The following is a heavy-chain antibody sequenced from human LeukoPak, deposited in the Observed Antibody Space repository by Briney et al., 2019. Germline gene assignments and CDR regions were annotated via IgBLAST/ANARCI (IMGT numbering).Heavy chain of an antibody. CDR2: INHSGST. D-gene: IGHD1-26*01. J-gene: IGHJ4*02. V-gene: IGHV4-34*01. CDR3: ARHISGSYEILDY. CDR1: GGSFSGYY. Sequence: PSETLSLTCAVYGGSFSGYYWSWIRQPPGKGLEWIGEINHSGSTNYNPSLQSRVTISVDTSKNQFSLKLTSVTAADTAVYYCARHISGSYEILDYWGQGTLVTVSS.